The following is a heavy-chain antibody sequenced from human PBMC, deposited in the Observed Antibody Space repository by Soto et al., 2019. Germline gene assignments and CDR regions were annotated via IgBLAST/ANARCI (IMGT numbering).Heavy chain of an antibody. CDR3: ARHVRGDSSSSGGWFDP. Sequence: QLQLQESGPGLVKPSETLSLTCTVSGGSITSSGYYWGWIRQPPGKGLEWIGSIYYSGTTYYNPSLKSRVIISVDTSKTQCSLKLSSVTAADAAVYYCARHVRGDSSSSGGWFDPWGQGTLVTVSS. CDR1: GGSITSSGYY. V-gene: IGHV4-39*01. CDR2: IYYSGTT. J-gene: IGHJ5*02. D-gene: IGHD6-6*01.